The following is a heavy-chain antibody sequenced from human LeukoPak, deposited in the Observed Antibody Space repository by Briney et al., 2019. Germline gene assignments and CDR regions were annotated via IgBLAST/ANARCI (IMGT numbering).Heavy chain of an antibody. Sequence: SVKVSCKASGGTLSTYAISWVRQAPGQGLEWMGGIIPIFGTANYAQKFQGRVTITADESTSTAYMDLGSLRSEDTAVYYCATDIPRGALYWGQGTLVTVSS. D-gene: IGHD1-14*01. CDR1: GGTLSTYA. J-gene: IGHJ4*02. CDR2: IIPIFGTA. V-gene: IGHV1-69*13. CDR3: ATDIPRGALY.